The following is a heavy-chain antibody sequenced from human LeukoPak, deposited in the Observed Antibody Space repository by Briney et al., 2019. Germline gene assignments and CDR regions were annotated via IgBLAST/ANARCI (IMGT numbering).Heavy chain of an antibody. CDR1: SYSFSSGFY. CDR2: IYHSGST. CDR3: SRIPPRGYTPCYYNYYMDV. Sequence: SETLSLTCSVSSYSFSSGFYWGWIRQPPGRGLEWIGSIYHSGSTYYNPSLEGRVNISLDTTKNQFSLKMSSVTAADTAVYFWSRIPPRGYTPCYYNYYMDVWGKGTTVTVS. V-gene: IGHV4-38-2*02. D-gene: IGHD5-18*01. J-gene: IGHJ6*03.